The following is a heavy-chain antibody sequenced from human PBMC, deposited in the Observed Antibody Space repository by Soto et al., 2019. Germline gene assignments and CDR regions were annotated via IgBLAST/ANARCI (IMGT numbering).Heavy chain of an antibody. Sequence: PGGSLRLSCAASGFTFSSYWMNWVRQAPGKGLEWVANIKKDGSEKNYVDSVKGRFIISRDDAKESLFLQMNSLRAEDTAVYYCARGQYGGKGYWGQGTLVTVSS. V-gene: IGHV3-7*03. CDR1: GFTFSSYW. J-gene: IGHJ4*02. CDR2: IKKDGSEK. CDR3: ARGQYGGKGY. D-gene: IGHD2-15*01.